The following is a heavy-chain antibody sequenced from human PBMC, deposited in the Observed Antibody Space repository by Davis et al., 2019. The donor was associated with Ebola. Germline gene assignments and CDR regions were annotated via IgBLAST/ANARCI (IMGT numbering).Heavy chain of an antibody. J-gene: IGHJ5*02. CDR2: ISGSGGST. D-gene: IGHD2-2*01. V-gene: IGHV3-23*01. CDR1: GFTFSSYS. Sequence: GESLKISCAASGFTFSSYSMNWVRQAPGKGLEWVSAISGSGGSTYYADSVKGRFTISRDNSKNTLYLQMSSLRAEDTAVYYCASNIVVVPAANRWFDPWGQGTLVTVSS. CDR3: ASNIVVVPAANRWFDP.